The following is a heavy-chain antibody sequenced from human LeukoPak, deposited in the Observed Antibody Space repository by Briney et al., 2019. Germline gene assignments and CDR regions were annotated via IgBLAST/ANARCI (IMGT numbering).Heavy chain of an antibody. V-gene: IGHV3-23*01. CDR3: AKGLQRTPYYYYGMDV. J-gene: IGHJ6*02. D-gene: IGHD2-2*01. Sequence: PGGSLRLSCAASGFTFSDYAMSWVRQAPGKGLGWVSAVTYSGAPTYYADSVKGRFTISRDTPKNTLYLQMNSLRVEDTAVYYCAKGLQRTPYYYYGMDVWGQGTTVTVSS. CDR2: VTYSGAPT. CDR1: GFTFSDYA.